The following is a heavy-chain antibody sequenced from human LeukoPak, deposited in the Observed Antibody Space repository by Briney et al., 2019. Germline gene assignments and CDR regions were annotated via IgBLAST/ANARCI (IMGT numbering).Heavy chain of an antibody. CDR3: ARWGSSGWYPMDV. V-gene: IGHV3-74*01. Sequence: GESLKISCAASGFTFSTYWMHWVRQAPGKGLVWVSSINSDGSSPSYADSVKGRFTISRDNAKNTVYLQMNSLRAEDTAVYYCARWGSSGWYPMDVWGQGTTVTVSS. CDR2: INSDGSSP. D-gene: IGHD6-19*01. CDR1: GFTFSTYW. J-gene: IGHJ6*02.